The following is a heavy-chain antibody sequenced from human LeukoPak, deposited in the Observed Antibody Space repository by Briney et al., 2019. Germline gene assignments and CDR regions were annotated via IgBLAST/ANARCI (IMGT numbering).Heavy chain of an antibody. CDR2: ISGGGRTT. CDR3: AKNVLVKRYSDY. Sequence: GSLRLSCVASGFIFTNHAISWVRQAPGKGLQWVSVISGGGRTTEYADSVKGRFTVSRDISKNTVLPQMNSLRVEDTAIYYCAKNVLVKRYSDYWGQGVVVTVSS. V-gene: IGHV3-23*01. D-gene: IGHD3-22*01. CDR1: GFIFTNHA. J-gene: IGHJ4*02.